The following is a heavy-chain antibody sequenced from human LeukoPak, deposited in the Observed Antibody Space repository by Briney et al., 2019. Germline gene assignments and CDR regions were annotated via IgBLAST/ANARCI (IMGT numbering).Heavy chain of an antibody. J-gene: IGHJ4*02. V-gene: IGHV3-74*01. D-gene: IGHD6-6*01. CDR2: INSGGTVT. CDR1: GFTFSDFW. Sequence: GGSLRLSCAASGFTFSDFWMHWVRQAPGKGLVWVSRINSGGTVTNYADSVKGRLTISRDNAKNTLYLQMNSLRAEDTAVYYCAKDRTYSSSSGPFDYWGQGTLVTVSS. CDR3: AKDRTYSSSSGPFDY.